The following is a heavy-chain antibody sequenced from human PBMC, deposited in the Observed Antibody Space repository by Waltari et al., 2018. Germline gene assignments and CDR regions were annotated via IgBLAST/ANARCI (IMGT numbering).Heavy chain of an antibody. CDR2: ISSSGQT. J-gene: IGHJ4*02. Sequence: QVQLQESGPGLVKPSETLSLTCSVSDGSISNYYWNWIRQTPGKGLEWIGYISSSGQTNDNPSLKSRVAVSLDTSKTRFSLRLSSVTAADTAVYYCARATYYDFSSGYSFDNWGQGTLVTVSS. D-gene: IGHD3-3*01. CDR3: ARATYYDFSSGYSFDN. V-gene: IGHV4-59*01. CDR1: DGSISNYY.